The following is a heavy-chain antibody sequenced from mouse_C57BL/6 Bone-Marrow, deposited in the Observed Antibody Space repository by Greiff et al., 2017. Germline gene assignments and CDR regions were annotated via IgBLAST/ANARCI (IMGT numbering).Heavy chain of an antibody. Sequence: EVQLQQSGAELVRPGASVKLSCTASGFNIKDDYMHWVKQRPEQGLEWIGWLDPENGDTEYASKFQGKATITADTSSNTAYLQLSSLTSEDTAVYYCTTVYYYGSSPYYFDYWGQGTTLTVSS. CDR1: GFNIKDDY. CDR2: LDPENGDT. V-gene: IGHV14-4*01. J-gene: IGHJ2*01. D-gene: IGHD1-1*01. CDR3: TTVYYYGSSPYYFDY.